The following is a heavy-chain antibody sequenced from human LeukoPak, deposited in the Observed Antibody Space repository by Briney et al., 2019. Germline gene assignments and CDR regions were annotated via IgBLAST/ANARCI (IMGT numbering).Heavy chain of an antibody. V-gene: IGHV1-3*01. D-gene: IGHD3-10*01. J-gene: IGHJ4*02. CDR3: ARAFMVRGVQFDY. Sequence: ASVKVSCKASGYTFTSYAMHWVRQAPGQRLEWMGWINAGNGNTKYSQKFQGRVTITRDTSASTAYMELSSLRSEDTAVYYCARAFMVRGVQFDYWGQGTLVTVSS. CDR1: GYTFTSYA. CDR2: INAGNGNT.